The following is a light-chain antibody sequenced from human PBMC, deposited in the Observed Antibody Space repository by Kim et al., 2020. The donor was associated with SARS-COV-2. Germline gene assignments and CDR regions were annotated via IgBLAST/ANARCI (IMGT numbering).Light chain of an antibody. Sequence: EIVLTQSPGTLSLSPGERVTLSCRASQSVSSNSLAWYQQKRCQAPRLLLYAASSRATGIADRFSGSGSGTDFTLTISRLEPEDSAVYYCQQSGGSPKYTFGQGTKLEI. CDR1: QSVSSNS. J-gene: IGKJ2*01. CDR2: AAS. CDR3: QQSGGSPKYT. V-gene: IGKV3-20*01.